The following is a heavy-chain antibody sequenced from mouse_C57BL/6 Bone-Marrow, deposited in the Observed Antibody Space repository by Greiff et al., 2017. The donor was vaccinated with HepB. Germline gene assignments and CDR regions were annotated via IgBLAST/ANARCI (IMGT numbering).Heavy chain of an antibody. Sequence: VQLVESGPGLVQPSQCLSITCTVSGFSFTSYGVHWVRQSPGKGLEWLGVIWSGGSTDYNAAFISRLSISKDNSKSHVFFKMISLQADDTAIYYWARKGYYGSSYRWYFDVWGTGTTVTVSS. CDR3: ARKGYYGSSYRWYFDV. D-gene: IGHD1-1*01. J-gene: IGHJ1*03. V-gene: IGHV2-2*01. CDR2: IWSGGST. CDR1: GFSFTSYG.